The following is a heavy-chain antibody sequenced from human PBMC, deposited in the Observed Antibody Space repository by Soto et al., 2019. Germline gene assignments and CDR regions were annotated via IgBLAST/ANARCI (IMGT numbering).Heavy chain of an antibody. V-gene: IGHV1-3*01. CDR3: ARHTLAEYYYYGMDV. Sequence: GASVKVSCKASGYTFTSYAMHWVRQAPGQRLEWMGWINAGNGNTKYSQKFQGQVTISADKSISTAYLQWSSLKASDTAMYYCARHTLAEYYYYGMDVWGQGTTVTVSS. CDR1: GYTFTSYA. CDR2: INAGNGNT. J-gene: IGHJ6*02. D-gene: IGHD2-2*02.